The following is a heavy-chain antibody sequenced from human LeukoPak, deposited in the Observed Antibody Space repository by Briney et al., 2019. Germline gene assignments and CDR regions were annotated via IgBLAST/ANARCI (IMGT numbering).Heavy chain of an antibody. V-gene: IGHV3-66*01. CDR2: IYSGGST. J-gene: IGHJ3*02. D-gene: IGHD2-21*01. Sequence: PGGSLRLSCAASGFTVSSNYMSWVRQAPGKGLEWVSVIYSGGSTYYADSVKGRFTISRDNSKNTLYLQMNSLRAEDTAVYYCARESVALLNDAFDIWGQGTMVTVSS. CDR3: ARESVALLNDAFDI. CDR1: GFTVSSNY.